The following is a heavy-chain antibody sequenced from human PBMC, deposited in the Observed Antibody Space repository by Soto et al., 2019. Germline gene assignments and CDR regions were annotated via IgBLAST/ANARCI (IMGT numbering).Heavy chain of an antibody. Sequence: GASVKVSCKASGYTFTSYGISWVRRAPGQGLEWMGWISAYNGNTNYAQKLQGRVTMTTDTSTSTAYMELRSLRSDDTAVYYCARDHRYYYDSSGYPGIYWGQGTLVTVSS. CDR1: GYTFTSYG. V-gene: IGHV1-18*04. J-gene: IGHJ4*02. D-gene: IGHD3-22*01. CDR3: ARDHRYYYDSSGYPGIY. CDR2: ISAYNGNT.